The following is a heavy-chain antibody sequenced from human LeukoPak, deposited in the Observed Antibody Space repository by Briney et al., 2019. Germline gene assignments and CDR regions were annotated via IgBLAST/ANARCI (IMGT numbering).Heavy chain of an antibody. CDR2: ISYDGSNK. D-gene: IGHD2-2*01. CDR1: GFTFSSYA. J-gene: IGHJ4*02. V-gene: IGHV3-30-3*01. Sequence: GGSLRLSCAASGFTFSSYAMHWVRQAPGKGLEWVAVISYDGSNKYYADSVKGRFTISRDNSKNTLYLQMNSLRAEDTAVYYCARSRPHHALNYWGQGTLVTVSS. CDR3: ARSRPHHALNY.